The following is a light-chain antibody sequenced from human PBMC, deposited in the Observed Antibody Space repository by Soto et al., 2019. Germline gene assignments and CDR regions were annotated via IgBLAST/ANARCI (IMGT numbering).Light chain of an antibody. CDR2: DAS. Sequence: DIQMTQSPSTLSASVGDRVTITCRASQSISSWLAWYQQKPGKAPKLLIYDASSLESGVKSRFSGSGSGTEFTLTISSLQPDDFATYYYQQYNSYYTFDQGTKLEIK. CDR1: QSISSW. V-gene: IGKV1-5*01. J-gene: IGKJ2*01. CDR3: QQYNSYYT.